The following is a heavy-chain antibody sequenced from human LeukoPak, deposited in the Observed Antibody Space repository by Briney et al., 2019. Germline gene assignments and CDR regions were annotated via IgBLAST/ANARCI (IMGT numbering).Heavy chain of an antibody. CDR1: RASISDNY. D-gene: IGHD6-13*01. CDR3: TIGGASGSLAH. Sequence: PSETLSLTCTVSRASISDNYWSWSRQPAGKALEWIGRTYTSGDTNYNPSLKSRASVSVDTSKNQFYLSLRYVTAADTAVYYCTIGGASGSLAHWGPGTLVTASS. CDR2: TYTSGDT. V-gene: IGHV4-4*07. J-gene: IGHJ4*02.